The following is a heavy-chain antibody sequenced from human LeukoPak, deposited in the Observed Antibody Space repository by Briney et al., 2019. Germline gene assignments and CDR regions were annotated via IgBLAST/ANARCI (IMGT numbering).Heavy chain of an antibody. Sequence: QTGGSLKLSCAASGFTFSSYAMSWVRQAPGKGLEWVSAISGGSADYADSVKGRFSISIDNSKSTLYLQMNSLRAEDTAVYYCAKDRSSRYDFWSGSFSHYYYYYMDVWGKGTTVTVSS. J-gene: IGHJ6*03. CDR1: GFTFSSYA. CDR3: AKDRSSRYDFWSGSFSHYYYYYMDV. D-gene: IGHD3-3*01. CDR2: ISGGSA. V-gene: IGHV3-23*01.